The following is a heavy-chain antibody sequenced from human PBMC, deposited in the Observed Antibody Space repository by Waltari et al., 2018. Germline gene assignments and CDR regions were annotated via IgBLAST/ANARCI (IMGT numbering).Heavy chain of an antibody. D-gene: IGHD1-1*01. CDR1: GASISSGYY. CDR2: ISHSGNT. J-gene: IGHJ4*02. CDR3: ARTFYWDDTYYFDY. V-gene: IGHV4-38-2*01. Sequence: QVQLQESGPGLVRPSESLSITCVVSGASISSGYYWGRSRQPPGKGLEWIASISHSGNTYYNPSLKSRVTILVDTSKNRFSLKLSSLTAADTAVYYCARTFYWDDTYYFDYWGQGTLVTVSS.